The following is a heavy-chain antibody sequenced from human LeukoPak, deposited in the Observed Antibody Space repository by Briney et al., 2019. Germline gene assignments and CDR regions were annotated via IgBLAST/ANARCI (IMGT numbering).Heavy chain of an antibody. Sequence: PSETLSLTCTVSGYSISSGYYWGWIRQPPGKGLEWIGSIYHSGSTYYNPSLKSRVTISVDTSKNQFSLKLSSVTAADTAVYYCARANCYYYYYCMDVWGKGTTVTVSS. CDR1: GYSISSGYY. CDR2: IYHSGST. CDR3: ARANCYYYYYCMDV. V-gene: IGHV4-38-2*02. D-gene: IGHD1-1*01. J-gene: IGHJ6*03.